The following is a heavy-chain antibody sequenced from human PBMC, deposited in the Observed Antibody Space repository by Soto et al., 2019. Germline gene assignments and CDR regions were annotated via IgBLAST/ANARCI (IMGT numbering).Heavy chain of an antibody. Sequence: QVQLQESGPGLVKPSQTLSLTCTVSGGSISSGGYYWSWIRQHPVKGLEWIGYIYYSGSTYYNPSLKSRVTISVDTSKNQFSLKLSSVPAADTAVYYCAREAAGILNWFDPWGQGTLVTVSS. J-gene: IGHJ5*02. V-gene: IGHV4-31*03. D-gene: IGHD6-25*01. CDR3: AREAAGILNWFDP. CDR1: GGSISSGGYY. CDR2: IYYSGST.